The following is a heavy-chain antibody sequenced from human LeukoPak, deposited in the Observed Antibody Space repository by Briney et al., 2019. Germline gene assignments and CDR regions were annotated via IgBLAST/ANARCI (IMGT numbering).Heavy chain of an antibody. J-gene: IGHJ4*02. CDR1: GGSMSSYY. CDR3: ARQGPRNIAAHFLDY. CDR2: IYTSGNT. Sequence: SETLSLTCTVSGGSMSSYYWSWIRQPAGKGLEWIGRIYTSGNTNYNPSFKSRVTMSVDTSKNQFSLKLSSVTAADTAVYYCARQGPRNIAAHFLDYWGQGTLVTVSS. D-gene: IGHD6-6*01. V-gene: IGHV4-4*07.